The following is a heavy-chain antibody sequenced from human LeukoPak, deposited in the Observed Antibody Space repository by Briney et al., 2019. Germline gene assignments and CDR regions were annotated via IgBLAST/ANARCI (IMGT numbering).Heavy chain of an antibody. CDR1: GYTFTSYG. D-gene: IGHD6-13*01. J-gene: IGHJ4*02. CDR2: ISAYNGNT. Sequence: ASVKVSCKASGYTFTSYGISCVRQAPGQGLECMGLISAYNGNTNYAQKLQGRVTMTTDTSTSTAYMELRSLRSDDTAVYYCARVPFEDSSSWYGLVFYFDYWGQGTLVTVSS. CDR3: ARVPFEDSSSWYGLVFYFDY. V-gene: IGHV1-18*01.